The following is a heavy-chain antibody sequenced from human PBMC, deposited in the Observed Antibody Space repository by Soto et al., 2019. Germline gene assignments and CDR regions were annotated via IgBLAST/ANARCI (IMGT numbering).Heavy chain of an antibody. CDR2: ISFDSSEI. J-gene: IGHJ4*02. CDR3: ARGSKDSYPGSRIFDF. Sequence: GGSLRLSCVGSGFTFSNNAMHWVRQAPGKGLEWVAFISFDSSEIHYADSVKGRFTISRDNPRNTLFLHVNSPRADDTAVYYCARGSKDSYPGSRIFDFWGRGTLVTVSS. V-gene: IGHV3-30*01. D-gene: IGHD3-10*01. CDR1: GFTFSNNA.